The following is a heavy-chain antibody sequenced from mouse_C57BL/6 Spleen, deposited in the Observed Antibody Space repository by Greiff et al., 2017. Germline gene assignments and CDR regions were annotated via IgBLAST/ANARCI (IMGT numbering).Heavy chain of an antibody. CDR2: ISYDGSN. CDR3: ARTGGLRGYFDY. J-gene: IGHJ2*01. Sequence: EVQLVESGPGLVKPSPSLSLTCSVTGYSITSGYYWNWIRQFPGNKLEWMGYISYDGSNNYNPSLKNRISITRDTSKNQFFLKLNSVTTQDTATXYCARTGGLRGYFDYWGQGTTLTVSS. CDR1: GYSITSGYY. V-gene: IGHV3-6*01. D-gene: IGHD2-4*01.